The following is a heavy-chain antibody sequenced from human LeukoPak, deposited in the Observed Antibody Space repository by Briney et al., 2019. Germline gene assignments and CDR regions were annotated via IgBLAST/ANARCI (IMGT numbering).Heavy chain of an antibody. V-gene: IGHV4-39*01. D-gene: IGHD1-26*01. J-gene: IGHJ6*03. CDR1: GGSISSGSYY. Sequence: PSETLSLTCTVSGGSISSGSYYWSWIRQPPGKGLEWIGEINHSGSTNYNPSLKSRVTISVDTSKNQFSLKLSSVTAADTAVYYCARHGRARAVGAGHYMDVWGKGTTVTISS. CDR2: INHSGST. CDR3: ARHGRARAVGAGHYMDV.